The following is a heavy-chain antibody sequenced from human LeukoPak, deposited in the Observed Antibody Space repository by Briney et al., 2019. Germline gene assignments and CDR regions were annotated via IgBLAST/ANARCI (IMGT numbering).Heavy chain of an antibody. J-gene: IGHJ3*02. CDR2: IYYSGNT. CDR3: ARRNDFGI. Sequence: SETLSLTCTVSGDSISSSSSYWGWIRQSPGKGLEWIGSIYYSGNTYYNPSLKSRVTISIDTSKNQFSLKLSSVTAADTAVYYCARRNDFGIWGQGTMVTVSS. CDR1: GDSISSSSSY. V-gene: IGHV4-39*01.